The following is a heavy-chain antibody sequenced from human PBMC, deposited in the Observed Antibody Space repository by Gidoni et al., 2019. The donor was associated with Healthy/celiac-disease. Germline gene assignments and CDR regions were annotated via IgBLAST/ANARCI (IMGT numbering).Heavy chain of an antibody. V-gene: IGHV3-66*02. CDR2: IYSGGST. Sequence: EVQLVESGGGLVQPGGSLRLSCAASGFPVRSNYMSWVRQAPGKGLEWVSVIYSGGSTYYADSVKGRFTISRDNSKNTLYLQMNSLRAEDTAVYYCARGGYSSSDNFDYWVQGTLVTVSS. CDR3: ARGGYSSSDNFDY. CDR1: GFPVRSNY. D-gene: IGHD6-6*01. J-gene: IGHJ4*02.